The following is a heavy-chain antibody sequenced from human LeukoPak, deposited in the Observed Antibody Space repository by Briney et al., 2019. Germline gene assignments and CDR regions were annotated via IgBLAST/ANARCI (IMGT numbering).Heavy chain of an antibody. Sequence: SETLSFTCTVSGGSISNSSYYWGWIRQPPGKGLEWIGSIYYTGSTYYNPSLKSRVTISVDTSKNQLSLKLSSVTAADTAVYYCARDLGYCSGGSCPGFDYWGQGTLVTVSS. CDR2: IYYTGST. CDR3: ARDLGYCSGGSCPGFDY. V-gene: IGHV4-39*07. D-gene: IGHD2-15*01. CDR1: GGSISNSSYY. J-gene: IGHJ4*02.